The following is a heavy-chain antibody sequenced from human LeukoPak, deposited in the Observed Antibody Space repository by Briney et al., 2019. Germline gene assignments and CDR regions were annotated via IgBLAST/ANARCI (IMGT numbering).Heavy chain of an antibody. V-gene: IGHV4-4*07. CDR1: GGSISSYY. CDR3: ARNGPPKYCSSTSCYNWFDP. CDR2: IYTSGST. J-gene: IGHJ5*02. Sequence: PSETLSLTCTVSGGSISSYYWSWIRQPPGKGLEWIGRIYTSGSTNYNPSLKSRVTMSVDTSKNQFSLKLSSVTAADTAVYYCARNGPPKYCSSTSCYNWFDPWGQGTLVTVSS. D-gene: IGHD2-2*01.